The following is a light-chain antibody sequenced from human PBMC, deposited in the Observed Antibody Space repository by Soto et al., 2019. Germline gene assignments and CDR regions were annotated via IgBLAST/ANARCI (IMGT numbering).Light chain of an antibody. CDR2: GAS. J-gene: IGKJ2*01. V-gene: IGKV3-20*01. Sequence: EIVLTQSPGTLSLSPGERATLSCRASQSVSSGYLAWYQQKPGQAPRLLLYGASNRATGIPDRFSGSGSGTEFTHTITRLEPEDFAVYSCQQYSSSPTTFGQGTKLEIK. CDR1: QSVSSGY. CDR3: QQYSSSPTT.